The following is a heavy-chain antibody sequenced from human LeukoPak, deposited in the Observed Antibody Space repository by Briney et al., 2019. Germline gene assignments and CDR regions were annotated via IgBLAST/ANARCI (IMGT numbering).Heavy chain of an antibody. CDR1: AFPISGGYY. CDR3: ARSSSGWPTEYFQH. J-gene: IGHJ1*01. CDR2: FYHSGST. D-gene: IGHD6-19*01. V-gene: IGHV4-38-2*02. Sequence: SETLSLTCIVSAFPISGGYYWGWIRQPPGKGLEWIGSFYHSGSTDYNPSLKSRVTIAVDTSKNQFSLKLSSVTAADTAVYYCARSSSGWPTEYFQHWGQGTLVTVSS.